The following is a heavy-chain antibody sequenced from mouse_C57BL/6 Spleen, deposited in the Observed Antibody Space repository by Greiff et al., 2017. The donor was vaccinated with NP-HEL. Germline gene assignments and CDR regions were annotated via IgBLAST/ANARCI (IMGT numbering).Heavy chain of an antibody. CDR2: ISRGSSTI. V-gene: IGHV5-17*01. J-gene: IGHJ2*01. CDR1: GFTFSDYG. Sequence: EVQLLESGGGLVKPGGSLKLSCAASGFTFSDYGMHWVRPAPEKGLEWVAYISRGSSTIYYADTVKGRFTLSRDNAKNTLFLQMTRLRAEDTAMYYCARGGTTYFDYWGQGTTLTVSA. D-gene: IGHD3-3*01. CDR3: ARGGTTYFDY.